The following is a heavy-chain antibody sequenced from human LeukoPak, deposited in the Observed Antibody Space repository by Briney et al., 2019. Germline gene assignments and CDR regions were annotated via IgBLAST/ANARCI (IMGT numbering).Heavy chain of an antibody. CDR1: GYTFTGYG. D-gene: IGHD3-22*01. J-gene: IGHJ4*02. V-gene: IGHV1-18*01. CDR3: ARADSGGYYVAYWY. Sequence: ASVKVSRKASGYTFTGYGIIWVRQAPGQGLEWLGWISAYKGSTKYPQMFQGRVTVTTDTSTSTAYMELRSLRSDDTAVYYCARADSGGYYVAYWYWGQGTLVTVSS. CDR2: ISAYKGST.